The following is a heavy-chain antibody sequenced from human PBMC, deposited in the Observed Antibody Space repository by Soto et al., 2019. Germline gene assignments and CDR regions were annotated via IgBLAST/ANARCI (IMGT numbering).Heavy chain of an antibody. CDR3: AKERATTTAFDY. V-gene: IGHV3-23*01. D-gene: IGHD4-17*01. CDR1: GFTFSRDG. Sequence: AGSLRLSCAASGFTFSRDGMSWVRQAPGKGLEWVSLITDNGGSTYYADSVKGRFTICRDSTKNTLFMQMNSLRAEDTAVYYCAKERATTTAFDYWGQGALVTVSS. J-gene: IGHJ4*02. CDR2: ITDNGGST.